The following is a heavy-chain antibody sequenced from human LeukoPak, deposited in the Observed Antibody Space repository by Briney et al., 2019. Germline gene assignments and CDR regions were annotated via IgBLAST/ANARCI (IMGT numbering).Heavy chain of an antibody. D-gene: IGHD4/OR15-4a*01. CDR2: VYYTGTT. V-gene: IGHV4-31*03. CDR1: GGSISSGGDY. Sequence: SQTLSLTCTVSGGSISSGGDYWSLIRQHPGKGLEWIGYVYYTGTTYYNPSLKSRITISVDTSKNQFSLNLSSMTAADTAVYYCARAAWRGTNSRDAFDIWGQGTVVTVSS. CDR3: ARAAWRGTNSRDAFDI. J-gene: IGHJ3*02.